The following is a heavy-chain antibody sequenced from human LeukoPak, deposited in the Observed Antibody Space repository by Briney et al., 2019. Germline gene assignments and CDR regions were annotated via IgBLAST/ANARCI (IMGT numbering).Heavy chain of an antibody. CDR3: ARQWGDCSSISCYSAS. CDR1: GYSFSSYW. CDR2: IYPGDSDT. J-gene: IGHJ5*02. V-gene: IGHV5-51*01. D-gene: IGHD2-2*01. Sequence: GESLKISCKGSGYSFSSYWIAWVRQVPGKGLEWMGIIYPGDSDTRYSPSFQGQVTISADKSIRIAYLQWSSLKASDTAMYYCARQWGDCSSISCYSASWGQGTLVTVSS.